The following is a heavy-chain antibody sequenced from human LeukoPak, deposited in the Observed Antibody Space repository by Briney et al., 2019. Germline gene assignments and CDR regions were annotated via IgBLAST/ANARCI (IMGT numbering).Heavy chain of an antibody. J-gene: IGHJ4*02. CDR2: ISTNNGHT. CDR3: ARDAAAAGPFDY. Sequence: ASVKVSCKASGYTFIDYGVSWVRQAPGQGLEWMGWISTNNGHTYYAQKLQGRVTMTTDTSTSTAYMELRSLRSDDTAVYYCARDAAAAGPFDYWGQGTLVTVSS. V-gene: IGHV1-18*01. CDR1: GYTFIDYG. D-gene: IGHD6-13*01.